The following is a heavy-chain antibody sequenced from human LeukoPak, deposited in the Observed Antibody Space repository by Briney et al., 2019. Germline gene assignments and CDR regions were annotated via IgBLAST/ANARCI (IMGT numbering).Heavy chain of an antibody. D-gene: IGHD5-12*01. CDR3: AGAPRVAKAYYFDY. V-gene: IGHV4-34*01. CDR2: INHSGST. CDR1: GGSFSGYY. J-gene: IGHJ4*02. Sequence: PSETLSLTCAVYGGSFSGYYWSWIRQPPGKGLGWIGEINHSGSTNYNPSLRSRVTISVDTSKNQFSLKLSSVTAADTAVYYCAGAPRVAKAYYFDYWGQGTLVTVSS.